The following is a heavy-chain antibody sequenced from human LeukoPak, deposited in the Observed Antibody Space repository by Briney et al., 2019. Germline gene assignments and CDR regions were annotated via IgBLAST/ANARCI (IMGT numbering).Heavy chain of an antibody. D-gene: IGHD3-22*01. CDR2: INPSGGST. V-gene: IGHV1-46*01. Sequence: ASVKVSCKASGYTFTSYYMHWVRQAPGQGLEWMGIINPSGGSTSYAQKFQGRVTITRDTSASTAYMELSSLRSEDTAVYYCARSTITMIVVVTPNFDYWGQGTLVTVSS. J-gene: IGHJ4*02. CDR1: GYTFTSYY. CDR3: ARSTITMIVVVTPNFDY.